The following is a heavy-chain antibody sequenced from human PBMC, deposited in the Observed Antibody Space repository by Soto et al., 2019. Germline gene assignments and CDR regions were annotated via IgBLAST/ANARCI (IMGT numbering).Heavy chain of an antibody. CDR1: GFVFSDFQ. CDR3: TRASSLDFDF. Sequence: GGSLRLSCAASGFVFSDFQLNWVRQAPGRGLEWLASITGTSAFLFYADSIKGRFTISRDNPKNFLFLQMNSLRTEDTALYYCTRASSLDFDFWGQGTLVTVSS. J-gene: IGHJ4*02. D-gene: IGHD3-16*01. CDR2: ITGTSAFL. V-gene: IGHV3-21*03.